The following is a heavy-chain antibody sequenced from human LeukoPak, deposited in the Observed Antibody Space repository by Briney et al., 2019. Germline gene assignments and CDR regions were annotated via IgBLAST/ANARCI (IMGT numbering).Heavy chain of an antibody. CDR3: ARDSEINWFYK. D-gene: IGHD3-10*01. CDR1: GSMSDYY. V-gene: IGHV4-39*07. J-gene: IGHJ4*02. Sequence: KPSETLSLTCTVSGSMSDYYWGWIRQPPGEGLEWIGTVYYSGNTYYNPSLKSRVTISVDTSKNQFSLRLSSVTAADTAVYYCARDSEINWFYKWGQGILVTVSS. CDR2: VYYSGNT.